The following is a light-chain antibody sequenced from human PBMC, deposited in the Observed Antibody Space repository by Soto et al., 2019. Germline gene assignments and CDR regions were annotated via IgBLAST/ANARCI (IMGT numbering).Light chain of an antibody. Sequence: QSALTQPASVSGSPGQSITISCTGTSSDVWSYNLVSWYQQHPGKAPKLMIYEVSKRPSGVSNRFSGSKSGNTASLTISGLQAEDEADYYCCSYAGSSFGTGTKVTVL. J-gene: IGLJ1*01. CDR3: CSYAGSS. V-gene: IGLV2-23*02. CDR2: EVS. CDR1: SSDVWSYNL.